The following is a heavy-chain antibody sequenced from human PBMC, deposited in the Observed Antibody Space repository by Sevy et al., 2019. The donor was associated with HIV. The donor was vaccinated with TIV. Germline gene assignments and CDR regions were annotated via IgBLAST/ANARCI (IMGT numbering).Heavy chain of an antibody. CDR1: GFTFTTSG. V-gene: IGHV3-30*03. J-gene: IGHJ6*02. D-gene: IGHD3-22*01. CDR2: ISYDGSNK. Sequence: GGSLRLSCVVSGFTFTTSGMHWVRQAPGKGLEWVAVISYDGSNKYYADSVKGRFTISRDNSKNTLYLQMNSLRAEDTAVYYCAREVRGYYYDSSGYYSREPYYYYYGMDVWGQGTTVTVSS. CDR3: AREVRGYYYDSSGYYSREPYYYYYGMDV.